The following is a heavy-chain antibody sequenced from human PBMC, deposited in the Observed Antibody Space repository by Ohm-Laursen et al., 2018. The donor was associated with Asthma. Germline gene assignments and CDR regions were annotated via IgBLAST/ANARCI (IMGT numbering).Heavy chain of an antibody. J-gene: IGHJ6*02. CDR3: ARTREMATMEGMDV. D-gene: IGHD5-24*01. CDR1: GGTFSSYA. V-gene: IGHV1-69*01. CDR2: IIPIFGTA. Sequence: GSSVKVSCKASGGTFSSYAISWVRQAPGQGLEWMGGIIPIFGTANYAQKFQGRVTITADESTSTAYMELSSLRSEDTAVYYCARTREMATMEGMDVWGQGTTVTVSS.